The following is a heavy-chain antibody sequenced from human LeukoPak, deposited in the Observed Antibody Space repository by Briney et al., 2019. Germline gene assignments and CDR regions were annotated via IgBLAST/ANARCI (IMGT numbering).Heavy chain of an antibody. V-gene: IGHV3-21*01. CDR3: ARVWVAVANWFDP. CDR2: ISSSSSYI. Sequence: GGSLRLSCETSGLTFNDYWMNWVRQAPGKGLEWVSSISSSSSYIYYADSVKGRFTISRDNAKNSLYLQMNSLRAEDTAVYYCARVWVAVANWFDPWGQGTLVTVSS. J-gene: IGHJ5*02. CDR1: GLTFNDYW. D-gene: IGHD6-19*01.